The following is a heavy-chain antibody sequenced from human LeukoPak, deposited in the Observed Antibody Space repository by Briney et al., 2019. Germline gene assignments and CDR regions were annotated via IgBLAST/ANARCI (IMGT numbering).Heavy chain of an antibody. D-gene: IGHD6-13*01. CDR2: IYPADSDT. J-gene: IGHJ4*02. CDR1: GYSFTSYW. Sequence: HGESLKISCKGSGYSFTSYWIGWVRQMPGKGLEWMGIIYPADSDTRYSPSFQGQVTISADKSINTAYLQWSSLKASDTAMYHCARWSSWYASQQYYFDYWGQGTLVTVSS. CDR3: ARWSSWYASQQYYFDY. V-gene: IGHV5-51*01.